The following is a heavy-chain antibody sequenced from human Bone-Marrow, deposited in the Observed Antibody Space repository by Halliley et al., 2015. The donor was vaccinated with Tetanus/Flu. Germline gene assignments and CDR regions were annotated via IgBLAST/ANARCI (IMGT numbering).Heavy chain of an antibody. J-gene: IGHJ4*02. Sequence: WLALIYWDDDKRFSASLKGRLTITKDPSKGQGVLTMTNRDPGDTATYYCAHRRVLPVALPFDYWGQGTLVTVSS. CDR2: IYWDDDK. CDR3: AHRRVLPVALPFDY. D-gene: IGHD3-16*01. V-gene: IGHV2-5*02.